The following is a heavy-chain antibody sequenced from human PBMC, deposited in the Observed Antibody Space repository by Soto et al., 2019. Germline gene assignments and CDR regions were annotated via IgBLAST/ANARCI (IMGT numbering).Heavy chain of an antibody. D-gene: IGHD2-21*02. CDR2: ISSSSSYI. Sequence: XVSLRLSCAASGFTFSSYSMNGVRQAPGKGLEWVSSISSSSSYIYYADSVKGRFTISRDNAKNSLYLQMNSLRAEDTAVYYCARVLTVTAKWLSYYYYGMDVWGQGTTVTVSS. J-gene: IGHJ6*02. CDR1: GFTFSSYS. CDR3: ARVLTVTAKWLSYYYYGMDV. V-gene: IGHV3-21*01.